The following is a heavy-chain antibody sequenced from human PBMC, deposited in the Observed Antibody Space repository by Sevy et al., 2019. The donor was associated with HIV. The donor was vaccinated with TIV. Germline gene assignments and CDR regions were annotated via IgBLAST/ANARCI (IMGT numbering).Heavy chain of an antibody. CDR2: ISSSGSTI. CDR1: GFTFSSYE. D-gene: IGHD3-22*01. V-gene: IGHV3-48*03. J-gene: IGHJ4*02. Sequence: LSLTCAASGFTFSSYEMNWVRQAPGKWLEWVSYISSSGSTIYYADSVKGRFTISRDNAKNSLYLQMNSLRAEDTAVYYCARDGLITMITFDYWGQGTLVTVSS. CDR3: ARDGLITMITFDY.